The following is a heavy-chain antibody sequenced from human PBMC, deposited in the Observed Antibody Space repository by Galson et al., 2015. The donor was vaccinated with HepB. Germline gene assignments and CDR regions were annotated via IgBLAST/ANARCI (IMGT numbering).Heavy chain of an antibody. V-gene: IGHV5-51*01. CDR3: ARGYSSSPPGFDY. J-gene: IGHJ4*02. CDR2: IYPSDSDT. CDR1: GYSFTDYW. Sequence: QSGAEVKKPGESLKISCKGSGYSFTDYWIGWVRQMPGKGLEWMGIIYPSDSDTRYSPSFQGQVTMSADKSLSTAYLQWSSLKASDTAMYYCARGYSSSPPGFDYWGQGTLVTVSS. D-gene: IGHD6-6*01.